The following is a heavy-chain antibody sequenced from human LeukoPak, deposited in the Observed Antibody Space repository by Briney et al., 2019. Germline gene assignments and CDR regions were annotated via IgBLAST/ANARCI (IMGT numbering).Heavy chain of an antibody. CDR2: ISAYNGNT. Sequence: GASVKVSCKASGYTFTSYGISWVRQAPGQGLEWMGWISAYNGNTNYAQKLQGRVTMTTDTSTSTAYMELRSLRSDDTAVYYCARGRYDILTGYYPEAFDIWGQGTMVTVSS. CDR3: ARGRYDILTGYYPEAFDI. D-gene: IGHD3-9*01. V-gene: IGHV1-18*01. CDR1: GYTFTSYG. J-gene: IGHJ3*02.